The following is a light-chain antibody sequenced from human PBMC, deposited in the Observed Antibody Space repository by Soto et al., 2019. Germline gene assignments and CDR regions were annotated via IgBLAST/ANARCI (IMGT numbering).Light chain of an antibody. CDR2: DNN. J-gene: IGLJ2*01. CDR1: SSNIGRNF. Sequence: QSVLTQPPSVSAAPGQTVTISCSGSSSNIGRNFLSWYRQLPGAAPKLVIYDNNKRPSGIPDRFSGSKSGTSATLDITGLQSGDEADYYCGTWDTSLSGVVFGGGTLLTVL. V-gene: IGLV1-51*01. CDR3: GTWDTSLSGVV.